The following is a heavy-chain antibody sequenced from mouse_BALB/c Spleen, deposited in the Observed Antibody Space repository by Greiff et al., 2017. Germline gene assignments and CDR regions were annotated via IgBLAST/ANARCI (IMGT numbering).Heavy chain of an antibody. CDR2: IEPANGNT. CDR3: ASYDFYAMDY. V-gene: IGHV14-3*02. J-gene: IGHJ4*01. CDR1: GFNIKDTY. Sequence: VQLQQSGAELVKPGASVTLSCTASGFNIKDTYMHWVKQRPEQGLVWIGRIEPANGNTKYDPKFQGKATITADTSSNTAYLQLSSLTSEDTAVYYCASYDFYAMDYWGQGTSVTVSS.